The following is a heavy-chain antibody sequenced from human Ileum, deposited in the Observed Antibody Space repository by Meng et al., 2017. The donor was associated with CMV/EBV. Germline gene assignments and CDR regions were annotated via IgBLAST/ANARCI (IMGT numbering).Heavy chain of an antibody. CDR2: IYPGESDA. J-gene: IGHJ4*02. CDR1: GNRFSNSW. D-gene: IGHD3-22*01. V-gene: IGHV5-51*01. Sequence: GGSLRLSCQVSGNRFSNSWIGWVRQMPGKGLDWMAIIYPGESDAVHNPSFQGRVTISADKSISTAYLQWSSLRASDTAMYYCVRREYFDTEGGNWGQGTMVTVSS. CDR3: VRREYFDTEGGN.